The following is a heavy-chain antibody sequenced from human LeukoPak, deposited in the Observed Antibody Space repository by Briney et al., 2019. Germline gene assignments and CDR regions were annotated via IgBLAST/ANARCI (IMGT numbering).Heavy chain of an antibody. CDR3: VGDSPEWHQPLDY. CDR1: GFXFSNYW. J-gene: IGHJ4*02. D-gene: IGHD3-3*01. CDR2: INSDGSTT. Sequence: GGSLRLSCTASGFXFSNYWIHWVRQAPGKGLVWVSRINSDGSTTTYADSVKGRFTISRDNAKNTLYLQMNSLRADDTAVYYCVGDSPEWHQPLDYWGQGTLVTVSS. V-gene: IGHV3-74*01.